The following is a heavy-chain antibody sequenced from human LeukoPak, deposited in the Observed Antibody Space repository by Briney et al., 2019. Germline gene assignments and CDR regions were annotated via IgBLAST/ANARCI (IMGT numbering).Heavy chain of an antibody. D-gene: IGHD6-13*01. Sequence: GGSLRLSCAASGFTVSSNYMSWVRQAPGKGLEWVSVIYNDGSTFYADSVRGRFTVSRDNSKNTLYLQMNSLRAEDTAVYYCARGYSNPDYWGQGTLVTVSS. V-gene: IGHV3-66*01. CDR3: ARGYSNPDY. CDR1: GFTVSSNY. J-gene: IGHJ4*02. CDR2: IYNDGST.